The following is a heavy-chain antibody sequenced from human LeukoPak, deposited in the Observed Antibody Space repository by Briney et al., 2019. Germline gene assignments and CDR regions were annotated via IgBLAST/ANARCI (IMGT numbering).Heavy chain of an antibody. Sequence: GGSLRLSCAASGFTFSSYWMSWVRQAPGKGLEWVANIKQDGSGKNYVDSVKGRFTISRDNAKNSLYLQMNSLRAEDAAVYYCAQGSGYRSPFDYWSQGTLVTVSS. CDR1: GFTFSSYW. CDR2: IKQDGSGK. D-gene: IGHD3-22*01. V-gene: IGHV3-7*01. CDR3: AQGSGYRSPFDY. J-gene: IGHJ4*02.